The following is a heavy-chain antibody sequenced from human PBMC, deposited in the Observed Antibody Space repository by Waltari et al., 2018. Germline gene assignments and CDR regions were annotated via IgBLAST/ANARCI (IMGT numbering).Heavy chain of an antibody. CDR3: VRGVAVAGNPNWFDP. V-gene: IGHV3-74*01. CDR2: ITGDGSVT. J-gene: IGHJ5*02. CDR1: GFHFSTYS. Sequence: EVQLVESGGGLVQPGGSLTLHCAASGFHFSTYSMPWVRQAPGKGPGWVSRITGDGSVTGYADSVKGRFTISRDNAKNTVYLQMNSLRAEDSAFYYCVRGVAVAGNPNWFDPWGQGTLVTVSS. D-gene: IGHD6-19*01.